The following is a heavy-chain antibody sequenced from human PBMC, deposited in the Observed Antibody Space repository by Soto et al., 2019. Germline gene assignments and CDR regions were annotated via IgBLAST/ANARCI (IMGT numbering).Heavy chain of an antibody. CDR3: AKDYYYGSGSNAFGS. V-gene: IGHV3-23*01. CDR1: GFTFSNYA. D-gene: IGHD3-10*01. Sequence: EVQLLESGGGLVQPGGSLRLSCAASGFTFSNYAMNWVRQAPGKGLEWVSTISGSGSSTYYADSVKGRFTISRDNFKSTLSLQMNTLRAEDTAVYYCAKDYYYGSGSNAFGSWGQGTLVTVSS. CDR2: ISGSGSST. J-gene: IGHJ4*02.